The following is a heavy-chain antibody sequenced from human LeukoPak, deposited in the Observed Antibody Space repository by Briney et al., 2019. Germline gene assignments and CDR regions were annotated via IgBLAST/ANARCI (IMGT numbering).Heavy chain of an antibody. Sequence: PSETLSLTCTVSGGSISSRSYYWGWIRQPPGEGLEWIGTIYYSGSTYYNPSLKSRVTISVDTSKNQFSLKLSSVTAADTAVYYCARFIGYSGSSWFGFDYWGQGTLVTVSS. CDR3: ARFIGYSGSSWFGFDY. D-gene: IGHD6-13*01. CDR1: GGSISSRSYY. J-gene: IGHJ4*02. CDR2: IYYSGST. V-gene: IGHV4-39*01.